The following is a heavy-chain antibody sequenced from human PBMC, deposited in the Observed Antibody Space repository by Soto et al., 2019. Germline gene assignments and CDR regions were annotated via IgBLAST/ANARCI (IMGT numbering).Heavy chain of an antibody. D-gene: IGHD3-16*01. CDR2: ISFDGDAE. J-gene: IGHJ4*02. CDR3: ARVLGGVPGIFDT. Sequence: QVQVVESGGGVVQPGGSLRLSCAASAFTLSTYTMHWVRQAPGKGLEWVAVISFDGDAEYNADSVKGRFTVSRDDSKNALYLLMNSLRPEDTAIYYCARVLGGVPGIFDTWGQGTLVTVSS. CDR1: AFTLSTYT. V-gene: IGHV3-30-3*01.